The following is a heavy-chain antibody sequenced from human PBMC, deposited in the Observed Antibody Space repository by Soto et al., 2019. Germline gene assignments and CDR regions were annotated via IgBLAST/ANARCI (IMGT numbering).Heavy chain of an antibody. CDR1: GGSISSYY. D-gene: IGHD3-10*01. CDR3: ARLWLGELLTPIFDY. J-gene: IGHJ4*02. CDR2: IYYSGST. V-gene: IGHV4-59*01. Sequence: SETLSLTCTVSGGSISSYYWSWIRQPPGKGLEWIGYIYYSGSTNYNPSLKSRVTISVDTSKNQFSLKLSSVTAADTAVYYCARLWLGELLTPIFDYWGQGTLVTVSS.